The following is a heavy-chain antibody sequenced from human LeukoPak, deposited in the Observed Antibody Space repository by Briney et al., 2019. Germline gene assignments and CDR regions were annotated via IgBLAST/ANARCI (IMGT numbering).Heavy chain of an antibody. Sequence: ASVKVPCKASGYTFTGYYMHWVRQAPGQGLEWMGRINPNSGGTNYAQKFQGRVTMTRDTSISTAYMELSRLRSDDTAVYYWARSLRHDNWFDPWGQGTLVTVSS. CDR3: ARSLRHDNWFDP. J-gene: IGHJ5*02. CDR2: INPNSGGT. V-gene: IGHV1-2*06. CDR1: GYTFTGYY. D-gene: IGHD3-10*01.